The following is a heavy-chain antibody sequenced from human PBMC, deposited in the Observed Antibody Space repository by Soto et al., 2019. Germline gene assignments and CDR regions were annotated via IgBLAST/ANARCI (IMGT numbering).Heavy chain of an antibody. J-gene: IGHJ6*02. CDR3: ATDIGSSSWSGYYYYGMDV. CDR2: ISWNSGSI. V-gene: IGHV3-9*01. D-gene: IGHD6-13*01. Sequence: EVQLVESGGGLVQPGRSLRLSCAASGFTFDDYAMHWVRQAPGKGLEWVSGISWNSGSIGYADSVKGRFTISRDNAKNSLYLQMNSLRAEDTALYYCATDIGSSSWSGYYYYGMDVWGQGTTVTVSS. CDR1: GFTFDDYA.